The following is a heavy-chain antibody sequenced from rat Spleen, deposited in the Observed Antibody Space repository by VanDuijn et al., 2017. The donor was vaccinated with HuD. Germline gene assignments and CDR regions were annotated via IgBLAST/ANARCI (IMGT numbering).Heavy chain of an antibody. CDR2: ISTGGGNT. Sequence: EVQLVESGGGLVQPGRSLKLSCAASGFTFSDYYMAWVRQAPTKGLEWVASISTGGGNTYYRDSVKGRFTISRDNAKSTLYLQMDSLRSEDTATYYGVRQDTSGYSNWFTYWGQGTLVTVSS. J-gene: IGHJ3*01. CDR1: GFTFSDYY. CDR3: VRQDTSGYSNWFTY. D-gene: IGHD4-3*01. V-gene: IGHV5-25*01.